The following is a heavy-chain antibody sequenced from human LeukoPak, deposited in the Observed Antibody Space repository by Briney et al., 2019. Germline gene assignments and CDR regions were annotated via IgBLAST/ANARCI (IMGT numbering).Heavy chain of an antibody. Sequence: PSETLSLTCTVSGGSISGSVYYWGWIRQPPGKGLEWIGSAYYSGSTYYNPSLESRVTISVDTSKNQFSLKLSSMTAADTAVYYCQAYYGSGSYSDYWGQGTLVTVSS. D-gene: IGHD3-10*01. CDR2: AYYSGST. J-gene: IGHJ4*02. V-gene: IGHV4-39*01. CDR1: GGSISGSVYY. CDR3: QAYYGSGSYSDY.